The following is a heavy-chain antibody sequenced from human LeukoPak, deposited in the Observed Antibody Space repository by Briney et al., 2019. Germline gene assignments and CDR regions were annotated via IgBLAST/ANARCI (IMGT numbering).Heavy chain of an antibody. CDR3: ARDLGATL. V-gene: IGHV4-34*01. D-gene: IGHD1-26*01. Sequence: SETLSLTCAVYGGSFSGYYWSWIRQPPGKGLEWIGEINHRGSTNYNPSLKSRVTISVDTSKNQFSLKLSSVTAADTAVYYCARDLGATLWGQGTLVTVSS. CDR1: GGSFSGYY. J-gene: IGHJ4*02. CDR2: INHRGST.